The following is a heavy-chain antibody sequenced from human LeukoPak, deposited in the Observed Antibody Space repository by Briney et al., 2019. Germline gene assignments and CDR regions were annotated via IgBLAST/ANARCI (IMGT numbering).Heavy chain of an antibody. CDR1: GGSISSSSYY. CDR3: ARYDYGDPEYFQH. D-gene: IGHD4-17*01. J-gene: IGHJ1*01. CDR2: IYYSGST. Sequence: ASETLSLTCTVSGGSISSSSYYWGWIRQPPGKGLEWIGSIYYSGSTYYNPSLKSRVTISVDTSKNQFSLKLSSVTAADTAVYYCARYDYGDPEYFQHWGQGTLVTVSS. V-gene: IGHV4-39*07.